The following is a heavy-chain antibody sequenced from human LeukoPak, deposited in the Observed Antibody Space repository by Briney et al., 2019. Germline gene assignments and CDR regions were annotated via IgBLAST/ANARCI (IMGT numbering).Heavy chain of an antibody. J-gene: IGHJ4*02. CDR1: GDSINSLDL. Sequence: SETLSLTCTVSGDSINSLDLWSWVRQPPGKGLEWIGEMYLSGTTHSNPSVKGRVTVSIDKSKNQFFLNLSSVTAADTAVYYCAGLVGRYSSGLYYYYFDYWGQGTLVTVSS. V-gene: IGHV4-4*02. D-gene: IGHD3-22*01. CDR2: MYLSGTT. CDR3: AGLVGRYSSGLYYYYFDY.